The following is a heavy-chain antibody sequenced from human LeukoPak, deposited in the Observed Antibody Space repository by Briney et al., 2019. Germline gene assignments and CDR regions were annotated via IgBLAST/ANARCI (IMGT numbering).Heavy chain of an antibody. CDR1: GGTFSSYA. J-gene: IGHJ3*02. CDR2: TIPIFGTA. Sequence: ASVKVSCKASGGTFSSYAISWVRQAPGQGLEWMGGTIPIFGTANYAQKFQGRVTITADESTSTAYMELSSLRSEDTAVYYCARDNSGYDSDDAFDIWGQGTMVTVSS. D-gene: IGHD5-12*01. V-gene: IGHV1-69*13. CDR3: ARDNSGYDSDDAFDI.